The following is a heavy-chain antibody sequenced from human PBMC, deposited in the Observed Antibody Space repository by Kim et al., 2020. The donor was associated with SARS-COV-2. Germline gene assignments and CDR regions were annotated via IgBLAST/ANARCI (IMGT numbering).Heavy chain of an antibody. V-gene: IGHV4-39*01. CDR1: GGSISSSSYY. D-gene: IGHD3-16*01. Sequence: SETLSLTCTVSGGSISSSSYYWGWIRQPPGKGLEWIGSIYYSGSTYYNPSLKSRVTISVDTSKNQFSLKLSSVTAADTAVYYCARLWLRFRIYYWGQGT. CDR3: ARLWLRFRIYY. CDR2: IYYSGST. J-gene: IGHJ4*02.